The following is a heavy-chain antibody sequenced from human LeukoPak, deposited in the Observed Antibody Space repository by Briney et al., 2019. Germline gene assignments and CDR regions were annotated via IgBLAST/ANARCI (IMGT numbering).Heavy chain of an antibody. CDR3: ARFDWLFEASWFDP. V-gene: IGHV4-38-2*02. D-gene: IGHD3-9*01. Sequence: PSETLSLTCTVSGGSISSGYYWGWIRQPPGKGLEWIGSIHHSGSTYYDPSLKSRVTISVDTSKNQFSLKLSSVTAADTAVYYCARFDWLFEASWFDPWGQGTLVTVSS. CDR1: GGSISSGYY. J-gene: IGHJ5*02. CDR2: IHHSGST.